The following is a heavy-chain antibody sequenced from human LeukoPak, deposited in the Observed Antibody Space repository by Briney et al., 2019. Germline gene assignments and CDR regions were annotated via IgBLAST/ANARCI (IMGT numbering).Heavy chain of an antibody. CDR3: ARLAWGVGPRRAFWDY. CDR2: ISHSGNT. Sequence: SETLSLTCSVSGGSISSTSYYWGWIRQPPGKGLEWIGTISHSGNTFYNPSLKSRVTISVDTSKNQFSLKLSSVTAADTSVYYCARLAWGVGPRRAFWDYWGQGTLVTVSS. J-gene: IGHJ4*02. CDR1: GGSISSTSYY. V-gene: IGHV4-39*01. D-gene: IGHD1-26*01.